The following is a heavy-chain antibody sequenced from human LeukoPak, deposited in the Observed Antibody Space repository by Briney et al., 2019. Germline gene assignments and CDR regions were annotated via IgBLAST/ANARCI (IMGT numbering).Heavy chain of an antibody. Sequence: GGPLRLSCAASGFTFSSYSMTWVRLAPGKGLEWVSVISGSGGNTVYADSVKGRFTISRDNSKNTLYLQMNSLRAEDTAVYYCAKPSVSGTGRSWFDAWGQGTLVTVSS. CDR2: ISGSGGNT. J-gene: IGHJ5*02. CDR3: AKPSVSGTGRSWFDA. D-gene: IGHD6-19*01. V-gene: IGHV3-23*01. CDR1: GFTFSSYS.